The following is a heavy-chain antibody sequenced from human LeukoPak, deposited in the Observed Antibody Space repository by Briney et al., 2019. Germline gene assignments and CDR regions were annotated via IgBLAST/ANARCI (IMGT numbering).Heavy chain of an antibody. J-gene: IGHJ4*02. V-gene: IGHV3-23*01. CDR2: ISGSGDIK. CDR1: GFTFSNYD. Sequence: GGSLRLSCAASGFTFSNYDMNWVRQAPGKGLEWVSAISGSGDIKYYADSVKGRFTISRDNAKNTLYLQMNSLRAEDTAVYYCAREPIVGVHFDYWGQGTLATVSS. CDR3: AREPIVGVHFDY. D-gene: IGHD1-26*01.